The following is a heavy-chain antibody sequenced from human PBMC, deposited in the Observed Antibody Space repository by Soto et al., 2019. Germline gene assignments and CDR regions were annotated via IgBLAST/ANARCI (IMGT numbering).Heavy chain of an antibody. CDR2: INHSGST. J-gene: IGHJ4*02. CDR3: ARGPVIKGFDY. CDR1: GGSFSGYY. V-gene: IGHV4-34*01. Sequence: QVQLQQWGAGLLKPSETLSLTCAVYGGSFSGYYWSWIRQPPGKGLEWIGEINHSGSTNYNPSLKSRVTISVDTSKNQFSLKLSSVTAAHTAVYYCARGPVIKGFDYWGQGTLVTVSS. D-gene: IGHD2-21*01.